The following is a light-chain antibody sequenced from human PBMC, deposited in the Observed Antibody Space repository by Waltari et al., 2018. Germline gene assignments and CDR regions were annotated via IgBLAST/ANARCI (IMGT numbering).Light chain of an antibody. CDR1: SDNIANKY. Sequence: NFMLTQPHSVSESAGKTVIISCTGSSDNIANKYVQWYQHRPGSAPVTLIYEDNQRASGVPDRFSGSIDSSSNSASLTISGLRTEDEAYYFCQSYYAYDVIFGGGTKLTVL. V-gene: IGLV6-57*02. CDR3: QSYYAYDVI. J-gene: IGLJ2*01. CDR2: EDN.